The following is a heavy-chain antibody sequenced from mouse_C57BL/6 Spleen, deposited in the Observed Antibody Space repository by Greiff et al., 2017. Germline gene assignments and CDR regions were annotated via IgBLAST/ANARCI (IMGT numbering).Heavy chain of an antibody. J-gene: IGHJ3*01. CDR3: ARHEEEGYDDGFAY. CDR2: FYPGSGSI. V-gene: IGHV1-62-2*01. CDR1: GYTFTEYT. Sequence: VQGVESGAELVKPGASVKLSCKASGYTFTEYTIHWVKQRSGQGLEWIGWFYPGSGSIKYNEKFKDKATLTADKSSSTGYMELSRLTSEDSAVYFCARHEEEGYDDGFAYWGQGTLVTVSA. D-gene: IGHD2-2*01.